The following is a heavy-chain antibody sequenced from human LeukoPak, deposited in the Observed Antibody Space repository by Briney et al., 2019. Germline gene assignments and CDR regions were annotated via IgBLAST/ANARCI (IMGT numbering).Heavy chain of an antibody. CDR1: GGSIRSSGYY. D-gene: IGHD1-26*01. Sequence: SETLSLTCTVSGGSIRSSGYYWGWIRQPPGKGLEWSGSVSYTGSTYYNPSLTSRVTISVYTSKNQFSLKLSSVTAADTAVYYCARTGGSFYFYYYMDVWGKGTTVTVSS. CDR3: ARTGGSFYFYYYMDV. CDR2: VSYTGST. V-gene: IGHV4-39*07. J-gene: IGHJ6*03.